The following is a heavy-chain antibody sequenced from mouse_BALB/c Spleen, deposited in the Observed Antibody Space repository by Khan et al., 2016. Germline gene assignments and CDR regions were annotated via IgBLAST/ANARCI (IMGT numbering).Heavy chain of an antibody. CDR1: GYSITSDYA. CDR3: ADELGWFDY. V-gene: IGHV3-2*02. Sequence: EVQLQESGPGLVKPSQSLSLTCTVTGYSITSDYAWNWIRQFPGNKLEWMGYISYSGSTSYNPSLKSRISITRDTSKNQIFLRLNSVTTEDTATYYWADELGWFDYWGQGTLVTVSA. CDR2: ISYSGST. D-gene: IGHD4-1*01. J-gene: IGHJ3*01.